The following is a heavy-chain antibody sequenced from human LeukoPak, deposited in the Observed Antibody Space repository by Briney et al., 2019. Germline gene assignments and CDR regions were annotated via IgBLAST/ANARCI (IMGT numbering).Heavy chain of an antibody. Sequence: GGTLRLSCAASGFTFSTYGMNWARQAPGKGLEWVSYISSSDSTIYYADSVKGRFTISRDNSKNTLYLQMNSLRAEDTAVYYCTKRPFSGYFDYWGQGTLVTVSS. CDR2: ISSSDSTI. CDR1: GFTFSTYG. V-gene: IGHV3-48*01. D-gene: IGHD1-1*01. J-gene: IGHJ4*02. CDR3: TKRPFSGYFDY.